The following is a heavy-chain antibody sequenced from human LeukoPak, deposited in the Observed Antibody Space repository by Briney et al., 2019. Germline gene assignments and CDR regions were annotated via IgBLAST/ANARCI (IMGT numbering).Heavy chain of an antibody. CDR2: INPSVGST. CDR3: AKESLRDGSGSYYFDY. Sequence: ASVKVSCKASGYIFTSYYIHWVRQAPGQGLEWMGIINPSVGSTTHAQKFQGRVIMTRDTSTSTVYMELSRLRSEDTAVYYCAKESLRDGSGSYYFDYWGQGTLATVSS. J-gene: IGHJ4*02. CDR1: GYIFTSYY. D-gene: IGHD3-10*01. V-gene: IGHV1-46*01.